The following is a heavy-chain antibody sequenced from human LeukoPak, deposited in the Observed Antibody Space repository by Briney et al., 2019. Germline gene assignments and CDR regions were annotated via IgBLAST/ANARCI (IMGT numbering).Heavy chain of an antibody. D-gene: IGHD2-2*02. Sequence: GASVKVSCKTSGYTFSAHYLHWMRQAPGQRPEWVGRIDPASGGTHYAQKFQGRVTVTRDTSTTTVDMELSGLRSDDTAVYYCARVPGPYTTSRFDFWGQGTLVTVSS. CDR3: ARVPGPYTTSRFDF. CDR2: IDPASGGT. J-gene: IGHJ4*02. V-gene: IGHV1-2*02. CDR1: GYTFSAHY.